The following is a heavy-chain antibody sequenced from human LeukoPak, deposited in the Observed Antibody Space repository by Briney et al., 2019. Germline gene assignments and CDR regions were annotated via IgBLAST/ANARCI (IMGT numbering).Heavy chain of an antibody. V-gene: IGHV3-23*01. D-gene: IGHD1-26*01. J-gene: IGHJ4*02. CDR3: AKVRFSGSYWDN. CDR1: GFTFSSYA. Sequence: GGSLRLSCAASGFTFSSYAMSWVRQAPGKGLEWVSRISGSGVSTDYADSVKGRFTISRDNSKNTLYLQMNSLRVEDTALYFCAKVRFSGSYWDNWGQGTLVTVSS. CDR2: ISGSGVST.